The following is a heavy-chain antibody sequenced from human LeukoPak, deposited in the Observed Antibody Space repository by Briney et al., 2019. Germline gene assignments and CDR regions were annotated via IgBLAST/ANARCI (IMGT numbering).Heavy chain of an antibody. Sequence: PSETLSLTCTVSGYSISSGYYWGWIRQPPGKGLEWIGNIYHSGSTYYNPSLKSRVTISVDTSKNQFSLKVRYVTAADTAVYYCARGLNDSWTGENYWGQGTLVTVSS. CDR2: IYHSGST. V-gene: IGHV4-38-2*02. D-gene: IGHD3-3*01. CDR1: GYSISSGYY. CDR3: ARGLNDSWTGENY. J-gene: IGHJ4*02.